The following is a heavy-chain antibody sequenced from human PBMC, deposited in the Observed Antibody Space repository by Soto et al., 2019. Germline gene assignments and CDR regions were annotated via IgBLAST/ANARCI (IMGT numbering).Heavy chain of an antibody. J-gene: IGHJ6*02. CDR2: ISAYNGNT. CDR1: GYSFTSYG. V-gene: IGHV1-18*01. D-gene: IGHD3-10*01. CDR3: ARDKGFGESDV. Sequence: QVQLVQSGAEVKKPGASVKVSCKASGYSFTSYGISWVRQAPGQGLEWMGWISAYNGNTNYAQKLQGRVTMTTDTSTSTAYTELRSMRSDDTAVYYWARDKGFGESDVWGQGTTVTVSS.